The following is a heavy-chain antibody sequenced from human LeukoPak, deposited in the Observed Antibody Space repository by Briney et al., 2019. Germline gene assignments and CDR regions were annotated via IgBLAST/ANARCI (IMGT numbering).Heavy chain of an antibody. V-gene: IGHV3-66*04. Sequence: PGGSLRLSCAASGFTVSSNYMSWVRQAPGKGLEWVSVIYSGGSTYYADSVKGRFTISRDNSKNTLYLQMNSLRAEDTAVYYRARHGDSDAFDIWGQGTMVTVSS. CDR3: ARHGDSDAFDI. CDR2: IYSGGST. CDR1: GFTVSSNY. J-gene: IGHJ3*02. D-gene: IGHD4-17*01.